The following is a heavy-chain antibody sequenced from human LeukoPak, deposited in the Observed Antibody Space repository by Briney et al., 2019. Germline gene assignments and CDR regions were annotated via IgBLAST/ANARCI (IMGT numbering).Heavy chain of an antibody. Sequence: GGSLRLSCAASGFTFDDYAMHWVRQAPGKGLEWDSGISWNSGSIGYADSVKGRFTISRDNAKNSLYLQMNSLRAEDTALYYCARGDYGDYGDYYYYGMDVWGQGTTVTVSS. D-gene: IGHD4-17*01. V-gene: IGHV3-9*01. CDR1: GFTFDDYA. J-gene: IGHJ6*02. CDR3: ARGDYGDYGDYYYYGMDV. CDR2: ISWNSGSI.